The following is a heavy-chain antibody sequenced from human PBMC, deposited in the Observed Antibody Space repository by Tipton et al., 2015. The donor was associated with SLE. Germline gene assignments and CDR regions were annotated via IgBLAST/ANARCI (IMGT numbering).Heavy chain of an antibody. CDR1: GGSISSHY. V-gene: IGHV4-59*11. J-gene: IGHJ4*02. D-gene: IGHD1-26*01. CDR3: ARGEEYFDY. CDR2: IYYSGST. Sequence: TLSLTCTVSGGSISSHYWSWIRQPPGKGLEWIGYIYYSGSTNYNPSLKSRVTISVDTSKNQFSLKLSSVTAADTAVYYCARGEEYFDYWGQGTLVTVSS.